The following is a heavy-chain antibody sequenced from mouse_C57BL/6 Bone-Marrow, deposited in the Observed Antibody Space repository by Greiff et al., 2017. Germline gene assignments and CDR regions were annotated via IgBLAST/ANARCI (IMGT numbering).Heavy chain of an antibody. CDR1: GYSITSGYY. Sequence: EVKLLESGPGLVKPSQSLSLTCSVTGYSITSGYYWNWIRQFPGNKLEWMGYISYNGSNNYNPSLKNRTTITRDPSKNQFFLKLNSVTTEVTATYNGARGGYGSSAWFAYWGQGTLVTVSA. V-gene: IGHV3-6*01. D-gene: IGHD1-3*01. J-gene: IGHJ3*01. CDR2: ISYNGSN. CDR3: ARGGYGSSAWFAY.